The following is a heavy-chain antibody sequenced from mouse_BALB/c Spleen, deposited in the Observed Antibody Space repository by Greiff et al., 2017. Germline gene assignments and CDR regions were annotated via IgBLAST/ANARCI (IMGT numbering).Heavy chain of an antibody. D-gene: IGHD2-4*01. CDR3: ARDYDGGWFAY. V-gene: IGHV3-2*02. Sequence: VQLKESGPGLVKPSQSLSLTCTVTGYSITSDYAWNWIRQFPGNKLEWMGYISYSGSTSYNPSLKSRISITRDTSKNQFFLQLNSVTTEDTATYYCARDYDGGWFAYWGQGTLVTVSA. CDR1: GYSITSDYA. J-gene: IGHJ3*01. CDR2: ISYSGST.